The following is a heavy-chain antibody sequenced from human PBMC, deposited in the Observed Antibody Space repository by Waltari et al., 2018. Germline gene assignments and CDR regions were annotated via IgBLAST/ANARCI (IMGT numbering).Heavy chain of an antibody. D-gene: IGHD3-10*01. CDR1: GGSISGSY. J-gene: IGHJ4*02. CDR3: VRISLAISATRGHFDY. V-gene: IGHV4-59*01. Sequence: QVQLQESGPGLVKPSETLSLTCTVSGGSISGSYWGWIRQPPGKGLEWIGYIHSVGSTKYKPSFQSQITISVDTSKNQFSLKLTSVTASDTAVYYCVRISLAISATRGHFDYWGQGILVTVSS. CDR2: IHSVGST.